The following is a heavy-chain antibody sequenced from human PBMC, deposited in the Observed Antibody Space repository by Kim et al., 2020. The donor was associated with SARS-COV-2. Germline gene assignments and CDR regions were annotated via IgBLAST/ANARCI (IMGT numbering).Heavy chain of an antibody. J-gene: IGHJ5*02. CDR3: AREAVLNWFDP. CDR2: ISSSSSYI. Sequence: GGSLRLSCAASGFTFSSYSMNWVRQAPGKGLEWVSSISSSSSYIYYADSVKGRFTISRDNAKNSLYLQMNSLRAEDTAVYYCAREAVLNWFDPWGQGTLVTVSS. V-gene: IGHV3-21*01. CDR1: GFTFSSYS.